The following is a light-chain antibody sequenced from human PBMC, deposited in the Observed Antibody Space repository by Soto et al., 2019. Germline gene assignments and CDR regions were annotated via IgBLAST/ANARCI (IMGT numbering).Light chain of an antibody. CDR3: QHYNNWPPWT. J-gene: IGKJ1*01. Sequence: EVVMTQSPATLSVSPGERATLSCRASQRISSNLAWYQQRRGQAPRLLIYGASTRAPGIPARFRGSASETEFTLTIRSLQSEDFAVYYCQHYNNWPPWTFGQGTKVEIK. CDR2: GAS. V-gene: IGKV3-15*01. CDR1: QRISSN.